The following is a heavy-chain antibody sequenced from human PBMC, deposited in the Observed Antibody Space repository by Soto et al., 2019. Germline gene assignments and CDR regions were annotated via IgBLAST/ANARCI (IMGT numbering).Heavy chain of an antibody. Sequence: EVQLLESGGGLVQPGGSLRLSCAASGFTFSSYPMTCVRQAPGEGLQWVASSSGSGARTFYADSVKGRFTISRDNSKNTLTLQMSSLRAGDTAIYYCAKYSSSWDEDYWGQGTLVTVSS. V-gene: IGHV3-23*01. CDR2: SSGSGART. D-gene: IGHD6-19*01. J-gene: IGHJ4*02. CDR3: AKYSSSWDEDY. CDR1: GFTFSSYP.